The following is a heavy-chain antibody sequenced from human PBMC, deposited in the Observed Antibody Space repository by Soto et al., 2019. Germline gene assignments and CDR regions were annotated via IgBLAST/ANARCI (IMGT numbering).Heavy chain of an antibody. J-gene: IGHJ1*01. CDR1: GFTFSSYA. CDR3: AKDAMYSSSWSRMGGTEYFQH. CDR2: ISGSGGST. V-gene: IGHV3-23*01. D-gene: IGHD6-13*01. Sequence: GGSLRLSCAASGFTFSSYAMSWVRQAPGKGLEWVSAISGSGGSTYYADSVRGRFTISRDNSKNTLYLQMNILRAEDTAVYYCAKDAMYSSSWSRMGGTEYFQHWGQGTLVTVSS.